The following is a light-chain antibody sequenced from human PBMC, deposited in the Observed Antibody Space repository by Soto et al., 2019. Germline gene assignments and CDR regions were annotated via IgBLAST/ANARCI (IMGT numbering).Light chain of an antibody. CDR2: DVS. V-gene: IGLV2-14*03. CDR1: SSDVGSYNF. CDR3: SSYTRSTTLDVI. J-gene: IGLJ2*01. Sequence: QSALTQPASVSGSPGQSITIFCTGTSSDVGSYNFVSWYQHHPGKAPKLIIYDVSNRPSGVSDRFSGSKSGNTASLTISGLQAEDEADYYCSSYTRSTTLDVIFGGGTKVTVL.